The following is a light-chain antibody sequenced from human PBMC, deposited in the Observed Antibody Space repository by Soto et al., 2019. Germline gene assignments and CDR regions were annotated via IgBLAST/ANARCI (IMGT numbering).Light chain of an antibody. CDR3: QQYEAVVT. CDR1: QSLTNNY. Sequence: EIVLTQSPGTLYLSPGERATLSCRASQSLTNNYFAWYQQKPGRALRLLIDGATTRATGIPARFSGIASGTDFTLTISRLEPEDVAVYYCQQYEAVVTFGQGTKVEI. J-gene: IGKJ1*01. V-gene: IGKV3-20*01. CDR2: GAT.